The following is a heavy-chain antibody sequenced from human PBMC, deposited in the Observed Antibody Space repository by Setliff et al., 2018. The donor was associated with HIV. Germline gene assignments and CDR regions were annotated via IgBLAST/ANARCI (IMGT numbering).Heavy chain of an antibody. CDR1: GTSFSGYY. CDR3: ARGGLVVATIWDAFDL. CDR2: VNYSGST. J-gene: IGHJ3*01. V-gene: IGHV4-34*01. Sequence: SETLSLTCAVFGTSFSGYYFSWIRQPPGKGLECIGEVNYSGSTNYNPSLKSRVSISVDTSKTQFSLKLSSVTAADTAVYYCARGGLVVATIWDAFDLWGQGTMVTVSS. D-gene: IGHD5-12*01.